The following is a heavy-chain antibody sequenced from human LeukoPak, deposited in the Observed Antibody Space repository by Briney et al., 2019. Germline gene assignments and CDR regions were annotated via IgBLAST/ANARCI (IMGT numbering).Heavy chain of an antibody. CDR2: ISGDGGST. CDR1: GFTFDDYA. J-gene: IGHJ3*02. CDR3: AKDTGYYGSGRPDYAFDI. Sequence: TGGSLRLSCAASGFTFDDYAMHWVRQAPGKGLEWVSLISGDGGSTYYADSVKGRFTISRDNSKNSLYLQMNSLRTGDTALYYCAKDTGYYGSGRPDYAFDIWGQGTMVTVSS. D-gene: IGHD3-10*01. V-gene: IGHV3-43*02.